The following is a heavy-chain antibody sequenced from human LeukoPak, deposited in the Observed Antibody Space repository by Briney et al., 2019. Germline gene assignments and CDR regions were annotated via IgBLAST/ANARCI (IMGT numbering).Heavy chain of an antibody. CDR1: GGSFSGYY. CDR3: ARGRPYFDY. CDR2: INHSGST. Sequence: SETLSLTCAVYGGSFSGYYWSWIRQPPGKGLEWIGEINHSGSTNYNPSLKSRVTISVDTSKNQFSLKLSSVTAADTAVYYCARGRPYFDYWGQGTLVTVSS. J-gene: IGHJ4*02. V-gene: IGHV4-34*01.